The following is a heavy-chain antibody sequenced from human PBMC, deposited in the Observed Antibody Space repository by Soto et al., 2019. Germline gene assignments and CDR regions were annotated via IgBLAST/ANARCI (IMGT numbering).Heavy chain of an antibody. CDR1: GGTFSSYA. CDR3: AIDYDYVWGSYRYGAFDI. CDR2: IIPIFGTT. Sequence: SVKVSCKASGGTFSSYAISWVRQAPGQGLEWMGGIIPIFGTTNYAQKFQGRVTITADESTSTAYMELSSLRSEDTAVYYCAIDYDYVWGSYRYGAFDIWGQGTMVTVSS. V-gene: IGHV1-69*13. J-gene: IGHJ3*02. D-gene: IGHD3-16*02.